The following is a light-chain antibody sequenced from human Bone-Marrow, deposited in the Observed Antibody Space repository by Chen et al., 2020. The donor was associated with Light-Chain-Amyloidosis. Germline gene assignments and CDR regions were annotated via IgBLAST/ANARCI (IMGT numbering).Light chain of an antibody. CDR1: SSDVGHYNY. CDR3: SLYTSTYTLR. Sequence: QSALTQPASVSGSPGQSITISCTGTSSDVGHYNYVSWYQQHPGKAPKILINDVSNRPSGVSNRFSGSKSGNTASLAISGLQAEDEADYYCSLYTSTYTLRFGGGTKLTVL. J-gene: IGLJ2*01. V-gene: IGLV2-14*03. CDR2: DVS.